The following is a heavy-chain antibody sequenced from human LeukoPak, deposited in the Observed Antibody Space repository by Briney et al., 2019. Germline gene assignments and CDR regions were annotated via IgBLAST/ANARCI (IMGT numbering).Heavy chain of an antibody. D-gene: IGHD3-16*02. J-gene: IGHJ4*02. CDR2: FDPEDGET. CDR1: GYTLTELS. Sequence: GASVKVSCKVSGYTLTELSMHWVRQAPGKGLEWMGGFDPEDGETIYAQKFQGRVTMTEDTSTDTAYMELSSLRSEDTAVYYCATGHTYIPFGGVINMGDYWGQGTLVTASS. V-gene: IGHV1-24*01. CDR3: ATGHTYIPFGGVINMGDY.